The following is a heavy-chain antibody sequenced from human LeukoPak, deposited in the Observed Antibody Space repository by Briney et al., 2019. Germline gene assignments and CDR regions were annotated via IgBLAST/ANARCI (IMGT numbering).Heavy chain of an antibody. V-gene: IGHV1-8*03. D-gene: IGHD1-26*01. CDR3: ARGKGATWREYFQH. CDR2: MNPNSGNT. J-gene: IGHJ1*01. CDR1: GYTFTSYD. Sequence: ASVKVSCKASGYTFTSYDINWVRQATGQGLEWMGWMNPNSGNTGYAQKFQGRVTITRNTSISTAYMELSSLRSEDTAVYYCARGKGATWREYFQHWGQGTLVTVSS.